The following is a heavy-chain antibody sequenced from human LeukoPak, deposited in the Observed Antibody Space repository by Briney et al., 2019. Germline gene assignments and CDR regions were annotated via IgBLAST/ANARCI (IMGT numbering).Heavy chain of an antibody. J-gene: IGHJ3*02. V-gene: IGHV1-8*01. D-gene: IGHD2-15*01. CDR1: GYTFTSYD. CDR3: ARGEVAALLDAFDI. Sequence: GASVKVSCKASGYTFTSYDINWVRQATGQGLEWMGWMNPNSGNTGYAQKFQGRVTMTRNTSISTAYTELSSLRSEDTAVYYCARGEVAALLDAFDIWGQGTMVTVSS. CDR2: MNPNSGNT.